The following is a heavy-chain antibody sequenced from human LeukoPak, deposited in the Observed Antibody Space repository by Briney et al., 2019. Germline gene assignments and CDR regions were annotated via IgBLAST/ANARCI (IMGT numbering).Heavy chain of an antibody. V-gene: IGHV1-2*02. CDR2: INPNSGGT. CDR3: AKDELASGKHFDY. J-gene: IGHJ4*02. Sequence: ASVKVSCKASGYTFTGYYMHWVRQAPGQGLEWMGWINPNSGGTNYAQKFQGRVTMTRDTSISTAYMELSRLRSDDTAVYYCAKDELASGKHFDYWGQGTLVTVSS. CDR1: GYTFTGYY. D-gene: IGHD3-3*01.